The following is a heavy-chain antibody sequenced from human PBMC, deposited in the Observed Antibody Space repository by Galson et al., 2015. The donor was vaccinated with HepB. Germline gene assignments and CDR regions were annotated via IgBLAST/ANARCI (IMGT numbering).Heavy chain of an antibody. J-gene: IGHJ6*03. CDR3: ARTADYSSSWYDYYYYYMDV. CDR2: IYYSGST. V-gene: IGHV4-31*03. D-gene: IGHD6-13*01. Sequence: TLSLTCTVSGGSISSGGYYWSWIRQHPGKGLEWIGYIYYSGSTYYNPSLKSRVTISVDTSKNQFSLKLSSVTAADTAVYYCARTADYSSSWYDYYYYYMDVWGKGTTVTVSS. CDR1: GGSISSGGYY.